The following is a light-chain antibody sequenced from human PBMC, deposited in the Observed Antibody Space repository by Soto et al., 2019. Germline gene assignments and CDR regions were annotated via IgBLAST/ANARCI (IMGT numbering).Light chain of an antibody. CDR1: SSDVGGYNY. V-gene: IGLV2-14*01. J-gene: IGLJ2*01. Sequence: QSALSQPASVSESPGQSITIPCTGSSSDVGGYNYVSWYQQHPGKAPKLLIYDVNNRPSGVSTRFSGSKSGNTASLTISGVQPEDEANYYCSSYTSSSPLVVFGGGTQLTVL. CDR3: SSYTSSSPLVV. CDR2: DVN.